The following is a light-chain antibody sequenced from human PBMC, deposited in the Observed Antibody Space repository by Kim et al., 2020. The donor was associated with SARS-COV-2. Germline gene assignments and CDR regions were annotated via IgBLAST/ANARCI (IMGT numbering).Light chain of an antibody. CDR1: QLRSYF. CDR2: GKN. V-gene: IGLV3-19*01. Sequence: WGQQVMDTRQGEQLRSYFSSLYQQKPGQAPVLVIYGKNNRPSGLPDRFSGSSSGNTASLTITGAQAEDEADYYCNSRDSSGNHLVFGGGTQLTVL. J-gene: IGLJ2*01. CDR3: NSRDSSGNHLV.